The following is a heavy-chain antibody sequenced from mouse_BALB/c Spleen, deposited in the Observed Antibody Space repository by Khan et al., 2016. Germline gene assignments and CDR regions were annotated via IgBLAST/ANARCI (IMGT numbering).Heavy chain of an antibody. CDR3: ARDYGDYGYGYFDV. Sequence: VQLQQSGAELVKPGASVKLSCPASGFNIKDTYLHWVKQRPEQGLEWIGRIDPANGNTKYDPKFQGKATATADTYSITAYLQLSGLTSADTAVHDCARDYGDYGYGYFDVWGAGTTVTVSS. D-gene: IGHD2-13*01. CDR2: IDPANGNT. CDR1: GFNIKDTY. V-gene: IGHV14-3*02. J-gene: IGHJ1*01.